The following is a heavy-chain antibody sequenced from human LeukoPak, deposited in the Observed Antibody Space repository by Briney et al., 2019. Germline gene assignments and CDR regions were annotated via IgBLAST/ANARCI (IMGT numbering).Heavy chain of an antibody. D-gene: IGHD1/OR15-1a*01. CDR1: GYTFTGYY. Sequence: GASVKVSCKASGYTFTGYYMHWVRQALGQGLEWMGWINPNSGGTNYAQKFQGRVTMTRDTSISTAYMELSRLRSDDTAVYYCARFKVNKGKSRHIDYWGQGTLVTVSS. CDR2: INPNSGGT. V-gene: IGHV1-2*02. CDR3: ARFKVNKGKSRHIDY. J-gene: IGHJ4*02.